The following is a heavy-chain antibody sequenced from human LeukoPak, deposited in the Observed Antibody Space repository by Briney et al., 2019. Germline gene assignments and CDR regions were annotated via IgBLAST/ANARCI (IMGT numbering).Heavy chain of an antibody. CDR1: GVSISSSSYY. CDR3: TRKQTGPMYDV. CDR2: CSSGGSS. J-gene: IGHJ4*02. D-gene: IGHD1-7*01. Sequence: TPSETLSLTCIVPGVSISSSSYYWAWIRQSPGKGREWIGTCSSGGSSYYHPPLPSRVSIAKDTSDNQFSLRLYSVTAADTAVYYCTRKQTGPMYDVWGQGTQVTVSS. V-gene: IGHV4-39*07.